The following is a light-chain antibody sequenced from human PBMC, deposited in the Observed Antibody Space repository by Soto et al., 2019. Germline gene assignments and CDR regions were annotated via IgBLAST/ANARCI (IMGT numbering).Light chain of an antibody. Sequence: DIQMTQSPSTLPASVGDRVTITCRASQRISSKLAWYQQKPGKAPKVLINKASSLQSGVPSRFSGSGSGTEFTLTISSLQPDDFATYYCQQYSSYSFTFGGGTKVEIK. J-gene: IGKJ4*01. CDR1: QRISSK. CDR3: QQYSSYSFT. V-gene: IGKV1-5*03. CDR2: KAS.